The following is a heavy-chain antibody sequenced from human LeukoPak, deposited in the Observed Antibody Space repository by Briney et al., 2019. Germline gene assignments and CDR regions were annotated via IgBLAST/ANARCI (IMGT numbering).Heavy chain of an antibody. J-gene: IGHJ6*02. CDR1: GFTFSDFA. CDR3: AKFSPTPLLNYYYYGMEV. Sequence: GGSLRLSCAASGFTFSDFAMTWVRQAPGTGLEWVSCFSGTGGSTYYADSVKGRFTISRDNSKNTLYLQMNRLRAEDTTVYYCAKFSPTPLLNYYYYGMEVWGQGTTVTVSS. CDR2: FSGTGGST. V-gene: IGHV3-23*01.